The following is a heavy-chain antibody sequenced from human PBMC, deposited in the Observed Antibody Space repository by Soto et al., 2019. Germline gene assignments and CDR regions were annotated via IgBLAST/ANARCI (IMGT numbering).Heavy chain of an antibody. CDR1: GFPFNSYA. CDR2: IGGNGART. Sequence: EVRLLESGGGLVQPGGSLRLSCEASGFPFNSYAMSWVRQAPGKGLEWVSHIGGNGARTYYADSVKGRFTISRDNSKNTVYLQLDNLRADDTAVYYCTGATYSDYWGQGTLVTVSS. V-gene: IGHV3-23*01. J-gene: IGHJ4*02. CDR3: TGATYSDY.